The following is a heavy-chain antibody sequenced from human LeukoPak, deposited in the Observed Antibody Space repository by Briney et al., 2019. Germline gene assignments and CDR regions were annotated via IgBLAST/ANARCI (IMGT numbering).Heavy chain of an antibody. CDR1: GGSISGYY. J-gene: IGHJ4*02. V-gene: IGHV4-59*08. D-gene: IGHD2-2*01. CDR2: IYYSGST. Sequence: SEPLSLTCTVSGGSISGYYWSWIRQPPGKGLEWIGYIYYSGSTTYNPSLKSRVTISVDTSKKHFSLKLSSVTAADTAVYYCARRVSASGRDYFDYWGQGTLVTVSS. CDR3: ARRVSASGRDYFDY.